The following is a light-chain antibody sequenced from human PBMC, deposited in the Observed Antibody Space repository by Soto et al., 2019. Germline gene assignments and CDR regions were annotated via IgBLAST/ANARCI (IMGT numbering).Light chain of an antibody. CDR1: QSLLHTYGYNY. V-gene: IGKV2-28*01. CDR2: LGS. CDR3: MQALQTPPT. Sequence: DIVMTQSPLSLPVTPGEPASISCRSSQSLLHTYGYNYLDWYLQKPGQSPQLLVYLGSNRASGVPDRFSGSGSGTDFTLKISRVEAEDVGVYYCMQALQTPPTFGQGTKVDIK. J-gene: IGKJ1*01.